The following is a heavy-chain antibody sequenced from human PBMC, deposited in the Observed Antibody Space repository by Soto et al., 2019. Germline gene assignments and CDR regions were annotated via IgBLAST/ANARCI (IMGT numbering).Heavy chain of an antibody. CDR2: IHHSGSI. CDR3: ARFILAAAGMYNCFDP. D-gene: IGHD6-13*01. Sequence: SETLSLTCTVSGDSISSDYYHWTWIRQSPGKGLEWIGYIHHSGSILYNPSLKSRVTISVDTSKNQFSLQLSSVTAADTAVYYCARFILAAAGMYNCFDPWGQGTLVTAPQ. V-gene: IGHV4-30-4*08. CDR1: GDSISSDYYH. J-gene: IGHJ5*02.